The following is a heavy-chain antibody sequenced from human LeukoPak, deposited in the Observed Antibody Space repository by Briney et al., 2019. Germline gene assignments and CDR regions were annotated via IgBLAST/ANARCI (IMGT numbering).Heavy chain of an antibody. CDR3: ARDLVATMGVLDY. V-gene: IGHV3-30*04. D-gene: IGHD5-12*01. J-gene: IGHJ4*02. CDR1: GFTFSSYA. CDR2: ISYDGSNK. Sequence: GGSLRLSCAASGFTFSSYAMHWVRQAPGKGLEWVAVISYDGSNKYYADSVKGRFTISRDNSKNTLYLQMNSLRAEDTAVYYCARDLVATMGVLDYWGQGTLVTVSS.